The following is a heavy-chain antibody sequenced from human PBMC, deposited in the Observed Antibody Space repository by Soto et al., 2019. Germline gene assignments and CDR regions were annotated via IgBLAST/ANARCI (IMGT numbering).Heavy chain of an antibody. V-gene: IGHV1-69*13. CDR1: GGTFSSYA. J-gene: IGHJ6*02. Sequence: ASVKVSCKASGGTFSSYAISWVRQAPGQGLEWMGGIIPIFGTANYAQKFQGRVTITADESTSTAYMELSSLRSEDTAVYYCARGVVPAAIRDYYYYYGMDVWGQGTTVTVSS. CDR3: ARGVVPAAIRDYYYYYGMDV. CDR2: IIPIFGTA. D-gene: IGHD2-2*02.